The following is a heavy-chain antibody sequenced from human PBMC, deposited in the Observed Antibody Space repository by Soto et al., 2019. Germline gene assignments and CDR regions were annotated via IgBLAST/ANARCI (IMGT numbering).Heavy chain of an antibody. J-gene: IGHJ1*01. Sequence: GGSLRLSCAASGFTFSSYAMSWVRQAPGKGLEWVSAISGSGGSTYYADSVKGRFTISRDNSKNTLYLQMNSLRAEDTAVYYCARITMIVVVDEYFQHLGQGTLVTVSS. D-gene: IGHD3-22*01. CDR1: GFTFSSYA. CDR2: ISGSGGST. CDR3: ARITMIVVVDEYFQH. V-gene: IGHV3-23*01.